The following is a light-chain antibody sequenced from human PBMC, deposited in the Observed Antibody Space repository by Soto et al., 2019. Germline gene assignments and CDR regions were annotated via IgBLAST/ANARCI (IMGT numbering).Light chain of an antibody. Sequence: EILLTQSPATLSLSPGERATLSCRASQSVSNFLAWYQQKPGQAPRLLIYDASNRATGIPARFSGSGSVTDFTLTISSLEPEDFAVYYCQERSSWPLLTFGGGTKVEIK. CDR1: QSVSNF. CDR3: QERSSWPLLT. J-gene: IGKJ4*01. V-gene: IGKV3-11*01. CDR2: DAS.